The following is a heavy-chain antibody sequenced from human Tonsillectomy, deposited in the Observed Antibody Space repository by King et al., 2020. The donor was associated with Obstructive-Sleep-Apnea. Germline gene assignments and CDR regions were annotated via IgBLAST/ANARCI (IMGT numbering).Heavy chain of an antibody. V-gene: IGHV2-5*02. Sequence: LTLKESGPTLVKPTQTLTLTCTFSGFSLTTSAVGVGWIRQPPGKALEWLAIIYWDNDNRYSPSLKSRLTITKDTSKSQVVLTMTNMGPVDTATYYCVHSDRIMFDYWGQGILVTVSS. CDR2: IYWDNDN. D-gene: IGHD2-15*01. CDR1: GFSLTTSAVG. J-gene: IGHJ4*02. CDR3: VHSDRIMFDY.